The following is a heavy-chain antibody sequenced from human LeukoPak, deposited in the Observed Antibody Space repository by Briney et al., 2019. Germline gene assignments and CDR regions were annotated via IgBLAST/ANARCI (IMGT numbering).Heavy chain of an antibody. CDR1: GGTFSSYA. V-gene: IGHV1-69*13. J-gene: IGHJ4*02. CDR3: ARVYGGNAGY. D-gene: IGHD4-23*01. CDR2: IIPIFGTA. Sequence: GASVKVSCKASGGTFSSYAISWVRQAPGQGLEWMGGIIPIFGTANYAQKFQGRVTITADESTSTAYMELSSLRSGDTAVYYCARVYGGNAGYWGQGTLVTVSS.